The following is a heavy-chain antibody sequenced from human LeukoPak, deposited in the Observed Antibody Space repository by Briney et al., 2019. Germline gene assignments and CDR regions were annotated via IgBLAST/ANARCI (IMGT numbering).Heavy chain of an antibody. CDR2: IYYSGST. CDR1: GGSISSGGYY. D-gene: IGHD5-12*01. CDR3: AREGYSDYDSHGMDV. V-gene: IGHV4-31*03. Sequence: PSETLSLTCTVSGGSISSGGYYWSWIRQHPGKGLEWIGYIYYSGSTYYNPSLKSRVTISVDTSKNQFSLKLSSVTAADTAVYYCAREGYSDYDSHGMDVWGQGTTVTVSS. J-gene: IGHJ6*02.